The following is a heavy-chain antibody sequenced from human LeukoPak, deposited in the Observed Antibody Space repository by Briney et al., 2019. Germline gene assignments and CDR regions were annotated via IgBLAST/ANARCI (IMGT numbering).Heavy chain of an antibody. CDR2: IIPILGIA. J-gene: IGHJ3*02. CDR3: ARTSSSSYAFDI. V-gene: IGHV1-69*04. CDR1: GGTFSSYA. Sequence: SVKVSCKASGGTFSSYAISWVRQAPGQGLEWMGRIIPILGIANYAQKFQGRVTITADKSTSTAYMELSSLRSEDTAVYYCARTSSSSYAFDIWGQGTMVTVSS. D-gene: IGHD6-6*01.